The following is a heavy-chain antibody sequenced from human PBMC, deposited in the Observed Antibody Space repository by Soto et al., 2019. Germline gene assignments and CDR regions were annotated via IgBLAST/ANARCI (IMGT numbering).Heavy chain of an antibody. J-gene: IGHJ6*02. V-gene: IGHV3-72*01. D-gene: IGHD6-19*01. Sequence: EVQLVVSGGGLVQPGGSLRLSCAASGLIFSDYHMDWVPQARGQGLEWVGRIRRKANSYTTEYAASVKGRITISRDDAKNSLYLQMNSLTTEDTPVYYCARLGGWSGGSNDIEVWGQGTTVTVSS. CDR2: IRRKANSYTT. CDR3: ARLGGWSGGSNDIEV. CDR1: GLIFSDYH.